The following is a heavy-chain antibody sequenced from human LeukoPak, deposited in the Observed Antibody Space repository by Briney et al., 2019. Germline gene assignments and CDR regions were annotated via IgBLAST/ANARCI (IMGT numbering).Heavy chain of an antibody. CDR3: ARNGYKQTPAPYYFDY. CDR2: IYYSGST. CDR1: GGSISSSSYY. J-gene: IGHJ4*02. V-gene: IGHV4-61*05. D-gene: IGHD5-24*01. Sequence: SETLSLTCTVSGGSISSSSYYWGWIRQPPGKGLEWIGYIYYSGSTNYNPSLKSRVTISVDTSKNQFSLKLSSVTAADTAVYYCARNGYKQTPAPYYFDYWGQGTLVTVSS.